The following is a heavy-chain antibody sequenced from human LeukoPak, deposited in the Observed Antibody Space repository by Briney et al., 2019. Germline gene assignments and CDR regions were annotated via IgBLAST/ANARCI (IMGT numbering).Heavy chain of an antibody. CDR3: GSGISLDC. J-gene: IGHJ4*02. Sequence: GGSLRLSCGASGFRLSDYYMNGIRQAPGKGLEWISYISTSSIDTEYADSVEGRFIISRDNADNSLYLQMNSLRVDDTAVYYCGSGISLDCWGQGTLVTVSS. CDR1: GFRLSDYY. CDR2: ISTSSIDT. V-gene: IGHV3-11*06.